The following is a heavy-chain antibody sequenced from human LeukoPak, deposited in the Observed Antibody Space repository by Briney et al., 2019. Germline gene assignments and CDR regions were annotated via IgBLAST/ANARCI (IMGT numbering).Heavy chain of an antibody. Sequence: PGGSLRLSCAASGFTFDDYGMSWVRQAPGKGLEWVSAISGSGGSTYYADSVKGRFTISRDNSKNTLFLQMNSLRAEDTAVYYCAKEGDFGMVKGFDYWGQGTLVTVSS. J-gene: IGHJ4*02. V-gene: IGHV3-23*01. CDR3: AKEGDFGMVKGFDY. D-gene: IGHD3-3*01. CDR1: GFTFDDYG. CDR2: ISGSGGST.